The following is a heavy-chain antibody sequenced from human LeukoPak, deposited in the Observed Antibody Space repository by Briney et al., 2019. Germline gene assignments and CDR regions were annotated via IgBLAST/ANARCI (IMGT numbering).Heavy chain of an antibody. CDR3: AKAYYYGSGSYYRRYYFDY. V-gene: IGHV3-30*04. D-gene: IGHD3-10*01. Sequence: PGGSLRLSCAASGFTFSSYAMHWVRQAPGKGLEWVAVISYDGSNKYYADSVKGRFTISRDNSKNTLYLQMNSLRAEDTAVYYCAKAYYYGSGSYYRRYYFDYWGQGTLVTVSS. CDR1: GFTFSSYA. CDR2: ISYDGSNK. J-gene: IGHJ4*02.